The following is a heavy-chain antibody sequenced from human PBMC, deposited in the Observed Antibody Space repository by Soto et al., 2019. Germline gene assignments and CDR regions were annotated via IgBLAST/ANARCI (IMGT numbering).Heavy chain of an antibody. CDR3: AKVIAARPFDY. Sequence: GGSLRLSCAASGFTFISYAISLFRQAPGKGLEWVSAISGSGGSTYYADSVKGRFTISRDNSKNTLYLQMNSLRAEDTAVYYCAKVIAARPFDYWGQGTLVTVSS. CDR1: GFTFISYA. J-gene: IGHJ4*02. D-gene: IGHD6-6*01. V-gene: IGHV3-23*01. CDR2: ISGSGGST.